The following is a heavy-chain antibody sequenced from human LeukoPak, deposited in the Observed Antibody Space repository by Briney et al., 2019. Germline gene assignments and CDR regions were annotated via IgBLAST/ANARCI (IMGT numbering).Heavy chain of an antibody. CDR2: IKQDGSEK. CDR1: GFTFSSYA. V-gene: IGHV3-7*01. J-gene: IGHJ3*02. Sequence: GGSLRLSCAASGFTFSSYAMHWVRQAPGKGLEWLANIKQDGSEKYYVDSVKGRFTISRDNAKNSLYLQMNSQRAEDTAIYYCARDQGALDIWGQGTMVTVSS. CDR3: ARDQGALDI.